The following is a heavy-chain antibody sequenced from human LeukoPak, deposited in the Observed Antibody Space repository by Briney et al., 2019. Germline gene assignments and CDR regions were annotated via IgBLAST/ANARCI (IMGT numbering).Heavy chain of an antibody. CDR1: GGSISSYY. D-gene: IGHD3-22*01. CDR2: IYDSGST. V-gene: IGHV4-4*08. CDR3: ARDPDMIGDY. Sequence: PSETLSLTCTVSGGSISSYYWSWIRQPPGKGLEWIGNIYDSGSTYYNASLQSRVTISIDTSKNQFSLRLSSVTAADTAVYYCARDPDMIGDYWGQGTLVTVSS. J-gene: IGHJ4*02.